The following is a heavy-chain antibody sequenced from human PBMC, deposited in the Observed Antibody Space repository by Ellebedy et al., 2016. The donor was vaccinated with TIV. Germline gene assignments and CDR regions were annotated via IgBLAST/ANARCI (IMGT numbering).Heavy chain of an antibody. D-gene: IGHD5-12*01. CDR1: GYTFTAYW. Sequence: ASVKVSXXASGYTFTAYWMHWVRQAPGQGPEWMGMISNSDNTYYAQKFQGRVTMTRDTSISTAYMELSRLRSDDTAVYYCARWDSGFLSGVYYNYGMDVWGQGTTVTVSS. CDR2: ISNSDNT. V-gene: IGHV1-2*02. J-gene: IGHJ6*02. CDR3: ARWDSGFLSGVYYNYGMDV.